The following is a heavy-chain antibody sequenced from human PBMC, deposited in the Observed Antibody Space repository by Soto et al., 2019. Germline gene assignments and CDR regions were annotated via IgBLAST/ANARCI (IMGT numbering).Heavy chain of an antibody. D-gene: IGHD3-10*01. Sequence: GGSLRLSCAASGFTFSSYAMSWVRQAPGKGLEWVSAISGSGGSTYYADSVKGRFTISRDNSKNTLYLQMNSLRAEDTAVYYCAKQLLWFGPNRGDYYYGMDVWAQGTTVTVSS. CDR1: GFTFSSYA. CDR2: ISGSGGST. V-gene: IGHV3-23*01. J-gene: IGHJ6*02. CDR3: AKQLLWFGPNRGDYYYGMDV.